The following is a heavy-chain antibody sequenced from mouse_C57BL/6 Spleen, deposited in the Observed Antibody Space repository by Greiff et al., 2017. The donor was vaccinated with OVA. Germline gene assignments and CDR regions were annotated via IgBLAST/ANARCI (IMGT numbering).Heavy chain of an antibody. D-gene: IGHD2-3*01. CDR2: IRSKSNNYAT. CDR3: VRQGWLPPTGYFDV. Sequence: GGGLVQPKGSLKLSCAASGFSFNTYAMNWVRQAPGKGLEWVARIRSKSNNYATYYADSVKDRFTISRDDSESMLYLQMNNLKTEDTAMYDGVRQGWLPPTGYFDVWGTGTTVTVSA. J-gene: IGHJ1*03. V-gene: IGHV10-1*01. CDR1: GFSFNTYA.